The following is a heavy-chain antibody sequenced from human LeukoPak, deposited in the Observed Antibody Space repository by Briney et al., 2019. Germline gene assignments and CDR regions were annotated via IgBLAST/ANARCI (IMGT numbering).Heavy chain of an antibody. V-gene: IGHV1-2*02. J-gene: IGHJ5*02. D-gene: IGHD2-2*03. Sequence: ASVKVSCKASGYTFTGYYMHWVRQAPGQGLEWMGWINPNSGGTNYAQKFQGRVTMTRDTSISTAYMELSRLRSDDKAVYYCARDGYCSSTSCYSWFDPWGQGTLVTVSS. CDR1: GYTFTGYY. CDR2: INPNSGGT. CDR3: ARDGYCSSTSCYSWFDP.